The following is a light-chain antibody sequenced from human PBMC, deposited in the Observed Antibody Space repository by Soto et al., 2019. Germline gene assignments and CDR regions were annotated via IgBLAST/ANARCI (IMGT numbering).Light chain of an antibody. CDR1: QSRGSNF. V-gene: IGKV3-20*01. Sequence: EILLTQSPGTLSLSPGERATLSCKTSQSRGSNFLAWYQHKPGQAPRLLIYASSNRATGIPDRLSGSESGTDFPLTINRLEPEDFAVYYCQLYGISPHFGQGTRLEIK. CDR3: QLYGISPH. J-gene: IGKJ5*01. CDR2: ASS.